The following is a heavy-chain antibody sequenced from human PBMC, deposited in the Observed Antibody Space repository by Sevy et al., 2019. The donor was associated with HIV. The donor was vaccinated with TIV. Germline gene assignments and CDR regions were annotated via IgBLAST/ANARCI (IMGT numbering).Heavy chain of an antibody. CDR3: ARDSYEFYYYYYRGMDV. J-gene: IGHJ6*02. CDR1: GFTFSNYA. Sequence: GGSLRLSCAASGFTFSNYAMHWVRQPPGKGLEWVTVISYDGRNKYYADSVKGRFTISRDNSKNTLYLQVNSLSAEDTAVYFCARDSYEFYYYYYRGMDVWGQGTTVTVSS. CDR2: ISYDGRNK. V-gene: IGHV3-30*04. D-gene: IGHD5-12*01.